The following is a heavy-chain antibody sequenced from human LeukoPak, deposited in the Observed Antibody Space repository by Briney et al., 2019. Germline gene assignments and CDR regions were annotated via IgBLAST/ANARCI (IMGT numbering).Heavy chain of an antibody. J-gene: IGHJ6*03. CDR1: GFDLNNYA. CDR2: ISYSGDNT. Sequence: GGSLRLSCAASGFDLNNYAMHWVRQAPGKGLEWVTLISYSGDNTYYADSVKGRFTFSRDNSKNTLYLQMNSLRAEDTAVYYCAKEDGYTYYYYMDVWGKGTTVTISS. D-gene: IGHD5-18*01. CDR3: AKEDGYTYYYYMDV. V-gene: IGHV3-30*04.